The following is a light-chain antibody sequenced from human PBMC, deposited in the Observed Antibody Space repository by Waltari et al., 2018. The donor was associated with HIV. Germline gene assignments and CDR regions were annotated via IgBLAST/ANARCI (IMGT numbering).Light chain of an antibody. CDR3: QSYDTSLSAWV. V-gene: IGLV1-40*03. CDR1: SPHIGAGYA. Sequence: QSVLTQPPSISGAPGQRITVSCSGTSPHIGAGYAVHWYQQLPGTAPKLRRDKNKMRPSGVPDRFSAAKSDASASLAITGLQAADEGDYFCQSYDTSLSAWVFGGGTRLTVL. J-gene: IGLJ2*01. CDR2: KNK.